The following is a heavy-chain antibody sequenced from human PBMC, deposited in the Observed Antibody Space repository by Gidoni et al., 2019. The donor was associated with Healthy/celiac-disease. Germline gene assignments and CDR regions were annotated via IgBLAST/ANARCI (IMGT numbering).Heavy chain of an antibody. J-gene: IGHJ4*02. CDR2: ISSSSSYI. CDR1: GSTFSSYS. V-gene: IGHV3-21*01. CDR3: ARDIVVVVAATARTLGMVDY. D-gene: IGHD2-15*01. Sequence: EVQLVESGGGLVKPGGSLRLSCAASGSTFSSYSMNWVRQAPGKGLEWVSSISSSSSYIYYADSVKGRFTISRDNAKNSLYLQMNSLRAEDTAVYYCARDIVVVVAATARTLGMVDYWGQGTLVTVSS.